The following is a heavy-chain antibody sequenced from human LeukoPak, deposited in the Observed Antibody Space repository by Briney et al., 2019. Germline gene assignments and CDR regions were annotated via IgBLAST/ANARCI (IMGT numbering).Heavy chain of an antibody. CDR2: INHSGST. Sequence: PSETLSLTCAVYGGSFSGYYWSWIRQPPGKGLEWIGEINHSGSTNYNPSLKSRVTISVDTSKNQFSLKLSSVTAADTAVYYCARGLYYYDSSGYYCDAFDIWGPGTMVTVSS. J-gene: IGHJ3*02. V-gene: IGHV4-34*01. D-gene: IGHD3-22*01. CDR1: GGSFSGYY. CDR3: ARGLYYYDSSGYYCDAFDI.